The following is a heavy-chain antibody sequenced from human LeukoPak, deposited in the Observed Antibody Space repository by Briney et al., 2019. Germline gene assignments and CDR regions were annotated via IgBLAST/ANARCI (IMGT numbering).Heavy chain of an antibody. CDR1: GASINDDY. CDR3: TRVFNGGPFDY. D-gene: IGHD2-8*01. Sequence: PSETLSLTCSVSGASINDDYGTGIRPPPGGGLGRIGYVYHTGPSGYHPSLKSRVAMSLDTSKNQVSLKLSSVTAADTAVYFCTRVFNGGPFDYWGQGTLVTVSS. CDR2: VYHTGPS. J-gene: IGHJ4*02. V-gene: IGHV4-59*01.